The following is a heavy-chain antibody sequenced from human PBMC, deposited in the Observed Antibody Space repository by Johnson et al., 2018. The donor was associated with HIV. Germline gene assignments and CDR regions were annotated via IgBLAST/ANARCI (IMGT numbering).Heavy chain of an antibody. Sequence: EKLVESGGGVVQPGGSLRLSCAASGFTFSSYAMSWVRQAPGKGLEWVSAISGSGGSTYYADSVKGRFTISRAHSKNTLYLQMNSLRAEDTAVYYCAKDGRVGATLMSTGDDAFDIWGQGTMVTVSS. CDR1: GFTFSSYA. CDR2: ISGSGGST. D-gene: IGHD1-26*01. CDR3: AKDGRVGATLMSTGDDAFDI. J-gene: IGHJ3*02. V-gene: IGHV3-23*04.